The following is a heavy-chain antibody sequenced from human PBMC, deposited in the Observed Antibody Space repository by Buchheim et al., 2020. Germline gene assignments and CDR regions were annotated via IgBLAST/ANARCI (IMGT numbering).Heavy chain of an antibody. J-gene: IGHJ4*02. CDR3: TGEGLVAF. V-gene: IGHV5-10-1*01. CDR2: MDPSDSYT. Sequence: EVQLVQSGAEVKKPGESLRISCKGSGYTFTNYWISWVRQMPGRGLEWMGRMDPSDSYTNYSPSFQGPVPISADKSISPAFPQWSSLKTSDTAIYYCTGEGLVAFWGQGTL. D-gene: IGHD3-22*01. CDR1: GYTFTNYW.